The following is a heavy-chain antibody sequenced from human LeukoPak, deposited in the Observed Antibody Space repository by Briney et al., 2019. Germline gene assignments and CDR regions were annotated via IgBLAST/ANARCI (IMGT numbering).Heavy chain of an antibody. J-gene: IGHJ4*02. CDR3: ARQMERLAYYYDSSGYYYGVN. CDR1: GGSISSSSYY. D-gene: IGHD3-22*01. CDR2: IYYSGST. Sequence: SETLSLTCTVSGGSISSSSYYWGWIRQPPGKGLEWIGSIYYSGSTYYNPSLKSRVTLSVDTSKNQFSLKLSSVTAADTAVYYCARQMERLAYYYDSSGYYYGVNWGQGTLVTVSS. V-gene: IGHV4-39*01.